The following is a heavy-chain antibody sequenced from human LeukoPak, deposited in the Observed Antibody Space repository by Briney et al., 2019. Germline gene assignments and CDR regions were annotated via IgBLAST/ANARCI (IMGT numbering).Heavy chain of an antibody. D-gene: IGHD4-17*01. V-gene: IGHV4-39*01. J-gene: IGHJ4*02. Sequence: SETLSLTCTVSGGSVGSGDYYWGWIRQPPGKGLEWIGTIYYSGSTYYNTSLKSRVTISVDMSNNQCSLKLNSVTAADTAVYFCARHDYGDYGPFDCWGQGTLVTVSS. CDR3: ARHDYGDYGPFDC. CDR2: IYYSGST. CDR1: GGSVGSGDYY.